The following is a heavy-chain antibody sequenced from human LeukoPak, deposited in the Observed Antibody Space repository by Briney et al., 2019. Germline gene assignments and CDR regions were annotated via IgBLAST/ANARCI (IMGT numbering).Heavy chain of an antibody. CDR2: ITYDGYYK. CDR3: AKDLISMVRGSPMDV. V-gene: IGHV3-30*18. J-gene: IGHJ6*02. CDR1: GFTFSNYG. Sequence: PGRSLRLSGAASGFTFSNYGMHWVRQAPGKGLEWVALITYDGYYKYYADSVKGRFTISRDNSKNMYLQMNSLRAEDTAVYYCAKDLISMVRGSPMDVWGQGTTVTVSS. D-gene: IGHD3-10*01.